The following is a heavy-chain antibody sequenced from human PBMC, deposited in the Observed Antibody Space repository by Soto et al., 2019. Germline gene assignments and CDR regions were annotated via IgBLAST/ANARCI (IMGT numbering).Heavy chain of an antibody. D-gene: IGHD5-18*01. CDR1: GGSISSSSYY. CDR3: ACIFSGGYGYGFYYYGMDV. CDR2: IYYSGST. J-gene: IGHJ6*02. V-gene: IGHV4-39*01. Sequence: SETLSLTCTVSGGSISSSSYYWGWLRQPPGKGLEWIGSIYYSGSTYYNPSLKSRVTISVDTSKNQFSLKLSSVTAAATAVYYCACIFSGGYGYGFYYYGMDVWGQGTTVTAP.